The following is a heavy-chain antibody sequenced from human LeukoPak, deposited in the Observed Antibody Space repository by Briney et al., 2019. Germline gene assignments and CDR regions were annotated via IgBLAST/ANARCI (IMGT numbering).Heavy chain of an antibody. Sequence: SQTLSLTCAISGDSVSSNTASWNWIRPSPSRGLEWLGRTYSRSKWYNEYAASMKSRITINSDTSKNQFSLQLNSVTPEDTAVYYCARATYHFDNWGQGTLVTVSS. D-gene: IGHD2-2*02. J-gene: IGHJ4*02. CDR1: GDSVSSNTAS. CDR2: TYSRSKWYN. V-gene: IGHV6-1*01. CDR3: ARATYHFDN.